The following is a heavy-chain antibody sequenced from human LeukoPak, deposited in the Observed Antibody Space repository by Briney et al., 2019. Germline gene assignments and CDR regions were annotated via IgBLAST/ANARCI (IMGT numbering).Heavy chain of an antibody. CDR3: ARALASGGSAFDY. D-gene: IGHD1-26*01. Sequence: KTGGSLRLSCAASGFTVSSNYMSWVRQAPGKGLEWVSSISSSSSYIYFADSVKGRFTISRDNAKSSVYLQMNSLRAEDTAVYYCARALASGGSAFDYWGQGTLVTVSS. CDR1: GFTVSSNY. V-gene: IGHV3-21*01. CDR2: ISSSSSYI. J-gene: IGHJ4*02.